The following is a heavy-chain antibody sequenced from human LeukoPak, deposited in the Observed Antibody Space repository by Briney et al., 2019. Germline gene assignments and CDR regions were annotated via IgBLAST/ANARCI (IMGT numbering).Heavy chain of an antibody. CDR2: IWYDGSNK. CDR3: ARDLAAADPYYFDC. V-gene: IGHV3-33*01. D-gene: IGHD6-13*01. CDR1: GFTFSSYG. Sequence: GGSLTLSCAASGFTFSSYGMHWVRQAPGKGLEGVAVIWYDGSNKYYADSVKGRFTISRDNFKNTLYLQMNSLRAEDTAVYYCARDLAAADPYYFDCWGQGTLVTVSS. J-gene: IGHJ4*02.